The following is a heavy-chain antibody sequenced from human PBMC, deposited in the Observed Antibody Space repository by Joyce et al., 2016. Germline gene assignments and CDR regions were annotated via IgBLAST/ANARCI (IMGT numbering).Heavy chain of an antibody. J-gene: IGHJ3*01. CDR2: IKQDGSAV. V-gene: IGHV3-7*01. Sequence: EVQLVESGGGLVQPGGSLRLSCAASGFTFSGKSMSWLRQAPGGGLEWVANIKQDGSAVYYLDSVKGRFTVSRDNARSLVHLQMVSLRVEDTALYYCARGKAFDVWGQGTMVTVSS. CDR3: ARGKAFDV. CDR1: GFTFSGKS.